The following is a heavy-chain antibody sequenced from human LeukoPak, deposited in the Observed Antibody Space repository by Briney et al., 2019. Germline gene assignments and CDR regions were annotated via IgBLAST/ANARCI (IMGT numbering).Heavy chain of an antibody. J-gene: IGHJ4*02. Sequence: GGSLRLSCAASGFTFSFYSMNWVRQAPGKGLEWVSSISSSSSYIYYADSVKGRFTISRDNAKNTLYLQMNSLRAEDTAVYYCATLIAVAGPFDYWGQGTLVTVSS. D-gene: IGHD6-19*01. CDR3: ATLIAVAGPFDY. CDR2: ISSSSSYI. V-gene: IGHV3-21*01. CDR1: GFTFSFYS.